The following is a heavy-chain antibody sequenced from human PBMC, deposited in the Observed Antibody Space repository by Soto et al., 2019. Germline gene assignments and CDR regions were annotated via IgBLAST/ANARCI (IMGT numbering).Heavy chain of an antibody. CDR1: GFSLSTSGMC. V-gene: IGHV2-70*11. D-gene: IGHD2-15*01. J-gene: IGHJ4*02. Sequence: PTLVNPTQTLTLTCTFSGFSLSTSGMCVSWIRQPPGKALEWLARIDWDDDKYYSTSLKTRLTISKDTSKNQVVLTMTNMDPVDTAXYYCXRIFCSGGSCSYFAYWGQGTLVTVSS. CDR2: IDWDDDK. CDR3: XRIFCSGGSCSYFAY.